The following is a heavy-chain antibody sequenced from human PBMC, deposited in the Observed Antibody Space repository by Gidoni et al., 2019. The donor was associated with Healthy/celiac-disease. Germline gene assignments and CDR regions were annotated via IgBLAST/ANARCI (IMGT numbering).Heavy chain of an antibody. CDR2: IKQDGSEK. J-gene: IGHJ5*02. CDR1: GFTFSSYW. V-gene: IGHV3-7*01. Sequence: EVQLVESGGGLVQPGGSLRLSCAASGFTFSSYWMSWVRQAPGKGLGWVANIKQDGSEKYYVDSVKGRFTISRDNAKNSLYLQMNSLRAEDTAVYYCARGGKRFSFGERGFDPWGQGTLVTVSS. CDR3: ARGGKRFSFGERGFDP. D-gene: IGHD3-3*01.